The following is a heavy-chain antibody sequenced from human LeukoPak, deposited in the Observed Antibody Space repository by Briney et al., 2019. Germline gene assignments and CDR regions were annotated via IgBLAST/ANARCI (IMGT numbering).Heavy chain of an antibody. CDR3: ARERHDSSGYDY. D-gene: IGHD3-22*01. Sequence: PSETLSLTCAVYGGSFSGYCWSWIRQPPGKGLEWIGYIYYSGSTNYNPSLKSRVTISVDTSKNQFSLKLSSVTAADTAVYYCARERHDSSGYDYWGQGTLVTVSS. J-gene: IGHJ4*02. CDR2: IYYSGST. CDR1: GGSFSGYC. V-gene: IGHV4-59*01.